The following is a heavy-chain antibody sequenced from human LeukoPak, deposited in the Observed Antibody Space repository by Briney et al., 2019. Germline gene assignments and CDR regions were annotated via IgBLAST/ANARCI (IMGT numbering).Heavy chain of an antibody. V-gene: IGHV3-48*01. D-gene: IGHD1-7*01. CDR2: VSSSSSTI. CDR1: GFTFSNYN. J-gene: IGHJ4*02. CDR3: VRENFADLFDY. Sequence: GGSLRLPCAASGFTFSNYNMHWVRQAPGKGLECISYVSSSSSTIYNADSVKGRFTISRDNAKNSLFLQMNSLRAEDTAVYYCVRENFADLFDYWGQGTLVTVSS.